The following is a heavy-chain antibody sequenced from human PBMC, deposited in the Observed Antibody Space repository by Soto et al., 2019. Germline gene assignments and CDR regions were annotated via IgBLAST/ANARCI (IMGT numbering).Heavy chain of an antibody. CDR1: GGTFSNYA. Sequence: QVQLVQSGAEVRKPGSSVTVSCKASGGTFSNYAISWVRQAPGQGLEWMGGIIPIVGTGSYAQKFQGRVTITADEPTTTAYMGLSGLRFEDRAVYYCARVVILVPPASTHSSSHVVVWGPGTTVTVSS. CDR2: IIPIVGTG. J-gene: IGHJ6*02. D-gene: IGHD2-2*01. CDR3: ARVVILVPPASTHSSSHVVV. V-gene: IGHV1-69*01.